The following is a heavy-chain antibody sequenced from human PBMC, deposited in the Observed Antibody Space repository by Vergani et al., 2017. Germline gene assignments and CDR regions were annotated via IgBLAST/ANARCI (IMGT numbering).Heavy chain of an antibody. J-gene: IGHJ6*02. V-gene: IGHV1-46*01. CDR2: INPSGGST. CDR3: ARVGLTGYYIRYGMDV. CDR1: GYTFTSYY. Sequence: QVQLVQSGAEVKKPGASVKVSCNASGYTFTSYYMNWVRQAPGQGLEWMGIINPSGGSTTYAQKFQGRVTMTRDTSTSTVYMELSSLRSEDTAVYYCARVGLTGYYIRYGMDVWGQGTTVTVSS. D-gene: IGHD3-9*01.